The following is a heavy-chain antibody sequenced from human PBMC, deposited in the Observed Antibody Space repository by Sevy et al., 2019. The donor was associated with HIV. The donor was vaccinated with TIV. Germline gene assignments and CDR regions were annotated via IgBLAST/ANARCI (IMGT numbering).Heavy chain of an antibody. V-gene: IGHV3-7*01. CDR2: INEDGSTK. J-gene: IGHJ4*02. D-gene: IGHD1-26*01. CDR3: GGALLRADSL. CDR1: GFNIRAHW. Sequence: GGSLRLSCAASGFNIRAHWMLWVRQAPGKGLEWVANINEDGSTKYYLDSVKGRFTISRDNAENSAFLQMNSLRVEDTAVYYCGGALLRADSLWGQGTLVTVSS.